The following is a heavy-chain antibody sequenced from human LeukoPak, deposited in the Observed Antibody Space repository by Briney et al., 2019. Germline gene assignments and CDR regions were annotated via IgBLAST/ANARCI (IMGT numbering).Heavy chain of an antibody. Sequence: GRSLRLSFAASGFTFSSYAMHWVRQAPGKGLEWVAVISYDGSNKYYADSVKGRFTISRDNSKNTLYLQMNSLRAEDTAVYYCARDDIVVVPAVLDYWGQGTLVTVSS. J-gene: IGHJ4*02. CDR3: ARDDIVVVPAVLDY. V-gene: IGHV3-30-3*01. CDR2: ISYDGSNK. D-gene: IGHD2-2*01. CDR1: GFTFSSYA.